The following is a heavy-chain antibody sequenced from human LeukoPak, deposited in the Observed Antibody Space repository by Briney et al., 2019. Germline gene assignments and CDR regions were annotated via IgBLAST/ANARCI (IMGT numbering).Heavy chain of an antibody. CDR3: ARLIVGATRYYYGMDV. V-gene: IGHV4-4*07. CDR1: GGSISSYY. Sequence: SETLSLTCTVSGGSISSYYWSWIRQPAGKGLEWIGRIYTSGSTNYNPSLKSRVTMSVDTSKNQFSLKLSSVTAADTAVYYCARLIVGATRYYYGMDVWGQGTRSPSP. CDR2: IYTSGST. D-gene: IGHD1-26*01. J-gene: IGHJ6*02.